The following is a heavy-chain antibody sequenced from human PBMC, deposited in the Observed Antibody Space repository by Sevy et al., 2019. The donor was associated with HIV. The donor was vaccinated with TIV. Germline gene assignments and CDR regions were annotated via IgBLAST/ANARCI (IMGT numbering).Heavy chain of an antibody. D-gene: IGHD2-15*01. CDR3: AADRGEDYCSGNSCQRHYYNGLDV. CDR2: LDPEDGET. Sequence: ASVKVSCKVAGYRLIDVSMHWVRQAPGKGLEWMGHLDPEDGETIYAQKFQGRVTMTEDTSTDTAYMEVSSLRSEDTAVYYCAADRGEDYCSGNSCQRHYYNGLDVWGQGTTVTVSS. CDR1: GYRLIDVS. J-gene: IGHJ6*02. V-gene: IGHV1-24*01.